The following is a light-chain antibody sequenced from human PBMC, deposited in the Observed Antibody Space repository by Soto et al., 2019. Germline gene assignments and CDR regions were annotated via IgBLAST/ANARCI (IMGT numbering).Light chain of an antibody. CDR2: RNN. J-gene: IGLJ2*01. V-gene: IGLV1-47*01. CDR3: AAWDDSLRALV. CDR1: SSNIGSNY. Sequence: QSVLTQPPSTSGTPGQRVTMSCSGSSSNIGSNYVYWYQQLPGTAPKLLIYRNNQRPSGVPDRFSGSKSGTSASLAISGLRSEDEADYFCAAWDDSLRALVFGGGTKVTVL.